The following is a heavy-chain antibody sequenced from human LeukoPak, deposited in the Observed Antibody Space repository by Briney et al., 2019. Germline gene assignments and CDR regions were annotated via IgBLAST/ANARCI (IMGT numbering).Heavy chain of an antibody. J-gene: IGHJ5*02. V-gene: IGHV1-2*02. D-gene: IGHD3-10*01. Sequence: ASVKVSCKASGYAFLGYYIHWVRRAPGQGLGWMGWINPSNGVTKYAQKFQGRATLSRDTSTSTAYMGLTRLASDDTAVYYRARRPAYYGSGTSNWFDPWGQGTLVTVSS. CDR1: GYAFLGYY. CDR2: INPSNGVT. CDR3: ARRPAYYGSGTSNWFDP.